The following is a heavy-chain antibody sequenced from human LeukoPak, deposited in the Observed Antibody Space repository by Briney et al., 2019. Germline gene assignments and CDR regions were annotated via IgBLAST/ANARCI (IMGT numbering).Heavy chain of an antibody. CDR3: ARGLMSAVGVGYFDY. CDR1: GYTFTAYY. V-gene: IGHV1-2*02. CDR2: INPKSGDT. D-gene: IGHD1-26*01. J-gene: IGHJ4*02. Sequence: ASGKVSCKASGYTFTAYYIHWVRQAPGQGLEWLGWINPKSGDTNYAQKFQGRVTMTRDTSITTAYMELSRLRSDDTAVYYCARGLMSAVGVGYFDYWGQGTLVTVSS.